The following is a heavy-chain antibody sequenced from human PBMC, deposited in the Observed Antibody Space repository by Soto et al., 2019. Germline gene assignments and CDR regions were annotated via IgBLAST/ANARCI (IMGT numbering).Heavy chain of an antibody. Sequence: GGSLRLSCAASGFTFSSYAMSWVRQAPGKGLQWVSTISGSGGNTYYTDSVKGRFAISRDNSKNTLYLQMNSLRAEDTAVYYCARDTTVVISAKPPPDYYYYGMDVWGQGTTVTVSS. J-gene: IGHJ6*02. CDR3: ARDTTVVISAKPPPDYYYYGMDV. D-gene: IGHD2-15*01. V-gene: IGHV3-23*01. CDR2: ISGSGGNT. CDR1: GFTFSSYA.